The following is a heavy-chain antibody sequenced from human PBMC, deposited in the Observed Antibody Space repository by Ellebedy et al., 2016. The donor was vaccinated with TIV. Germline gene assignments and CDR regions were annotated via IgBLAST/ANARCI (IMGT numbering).Heavy chain of an antibody. Sequence: GGSLRLSCAASGFTVSDYFMTWVRQAPGKGLEWVSVIYKNGGTNYTDSVNGRFTITRDDSKNTLYLQMNSLRAEDTAVYYCARDPGGGGDYGDNWFDPWGQGTLATVSS. CDR3: ARDPGGGGDYGDNWFDP. V-gene: IGHV3-66*01. CDR1: GFTVSDYF. J-gene: IGHJ5*02. D-gene: IGHD3-10*01. CDR2: IYKNGGT.